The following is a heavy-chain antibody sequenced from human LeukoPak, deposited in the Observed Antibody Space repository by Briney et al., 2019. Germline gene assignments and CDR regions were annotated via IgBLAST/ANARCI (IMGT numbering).Heavy chain of an antibody. CDR1: GYTFTGYY. CDR3: ARVGSEDRFDP. J-gene: IGHJ5*02. D-gene: IGHD3-16*01. Sequence: ASVKVSCKTSGYTFTGYYIHWVRQAPGQGLEWMGWINPKSGGTNYAQKFQGRVTMTRDTSISTAYMELSGLRFDDTAVYYCARVGSEDRFDPWGQGTLVTVSS. V-gene: IGHV1-2*02. CDR2: INPKSGGT.